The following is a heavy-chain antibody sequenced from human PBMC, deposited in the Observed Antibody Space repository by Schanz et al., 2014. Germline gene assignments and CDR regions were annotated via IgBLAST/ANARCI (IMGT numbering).Heavy chain of an antibody. J-gene: IGHJ5*02. CDR1: GFTFSSYA. CDR3: GRPPPLVRGIAGWFGP. Sequence: EVQLLESGGGLVQPGGSLRLSCAVSGFTFSSYAMSWVRQAPGKGLEWVSAISGSGGSTYYADSVKGRFTISRDNSKNPLYLKRNSRRAEDTAVYYCGRPPPLVRGIAGWFGPWGQGSLVTVSS. CDR2: ISGSGGST. D-gene: IGHD3-10*01. V-gene: IGHV3-23*01.